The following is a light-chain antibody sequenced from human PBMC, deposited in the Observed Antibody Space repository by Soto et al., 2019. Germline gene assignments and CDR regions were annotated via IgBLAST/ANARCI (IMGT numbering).Light chain of an antibody. Sequence: QSVLTQPPSVSEAPRQRVTISCSGSSFNIGNNAVNWYQQLPGKAPKLLIYYDDLLPSGVSDRFSGSKSGTSASLAISGLQSEDEADYYCAAWDDSLNGYVFGTGTKLTVL. CDR1: SFNIGNNA. V-gene: IGLV1-36*01. CDR3: AAWDDSLNGYV. J-gene: IGLJ1*01. CDR2: YDD.